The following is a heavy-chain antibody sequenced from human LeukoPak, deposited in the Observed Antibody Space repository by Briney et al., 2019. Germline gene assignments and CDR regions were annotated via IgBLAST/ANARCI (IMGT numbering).Heavy chain of an antibody. J-gene: IGHJ4*02. CDR1: GYTFTSYY. D-gene: IGHD6-13*01. Sequence: ASVKVSCKASGYTFTSYYMHLVRQAPGQGLEWMGIINPSGGSTSYAQKFQGRVTMTRDTSTSTVYMELSSLRSEDTAVYYCARVTAAGPVGDYWGQGTLVTVSS. CDR3: ARVTAAGPVGDY. V-gene: IGHV1-46*01. CDR2: INPSGGST.